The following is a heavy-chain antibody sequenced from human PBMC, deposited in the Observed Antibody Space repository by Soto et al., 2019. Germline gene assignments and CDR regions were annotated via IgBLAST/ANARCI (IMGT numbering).Heavy chain of an antibody. CDR1: GYTFTSYA. CDR2: INGGNGNT. D-gene: IGHD6-19*01. Sequence: QVQLVQSGTEVKKPGASVKVSCKASGYTFTSYAMHWVRQAPGQRLEWRGWINGGNGNTKYSQKFQGRVTITTDTSASTAYMELNSLRSEATAVYYCVRDGAVAGDSNFDYWGQGTLVTVSA. V-gene: IGHV1-3*01. CDR3: VRDGAVAGDSNFDY. J-gene: IGHJ4*02.